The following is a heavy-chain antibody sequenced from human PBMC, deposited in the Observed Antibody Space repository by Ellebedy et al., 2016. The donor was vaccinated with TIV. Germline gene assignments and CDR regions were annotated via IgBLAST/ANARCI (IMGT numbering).Heavy chain of an antibody. CDR2: VFPDDSDT. CDR3: ARRAKAAFNVIDWGPAEYFDF. J-gene: IGHJ4*02. D-gene: IGHD7-27*01. CDR1: GYDFTNNW. V-gene: IGHV5-51*01. Sequence: PGGSLRLSCKASGYDFTNNWIGWVRQMPGKGLEWMGTVFPDDSDTRYNPLFEGQVTISVDKSISTAYLQWSSLKASDTAIFYCARRAKAAFNVIDWGPAEYFDFWGQGTLVTVSS.